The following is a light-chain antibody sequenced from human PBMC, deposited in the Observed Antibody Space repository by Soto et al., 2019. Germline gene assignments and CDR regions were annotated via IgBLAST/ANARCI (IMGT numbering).Light chain of an antibody. CDR3: LSYADTAYV. CDR2: EVS. Sequence: QSALTPPPSASGSPGQSVTISCAGTSSDVGGYNYVSWYQQYPGKVPKLMIYEVSERPSGVPDRFSGSKSGNTAFLTVSGLQDEDEADYYCLSYADTAYVFGTGTKLTVL. CDR1: SSDVGGYNY. J-gene: IGLJ1*01. V-gene: IGLV2-8*01.